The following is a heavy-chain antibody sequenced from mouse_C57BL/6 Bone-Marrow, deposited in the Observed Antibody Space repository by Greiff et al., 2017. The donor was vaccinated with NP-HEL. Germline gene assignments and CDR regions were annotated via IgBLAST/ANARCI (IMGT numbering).Heavy chain of an antibody. CDR2: IHPSDSDT. J-gene: IGHJ1*03. V-gene: IGHV1-74*01. D-gene: IGHD2-1*01. Sequence: VQLQQPGAELVKPGASVKVSCKASGYTFTSYWMHWVKQRPGQGLEWIGRIHPSDSDTNYNQKFKGKATLTVDKSYSKPYMQLISLPSEDSAVYFCARDYGNFDWYFDVWGTGTTVTVSS. CDR3: ARDYGNFDWYFDV. CDR1: GYTFTSYW.